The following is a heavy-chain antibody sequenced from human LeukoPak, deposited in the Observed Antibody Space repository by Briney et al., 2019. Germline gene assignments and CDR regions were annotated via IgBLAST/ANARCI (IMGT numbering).Heavy chain of an antibody. CDR2: IHSDGSST. J-gene: IGHJ4*02. Sequence: SGGSLRLSCAASGFTFSRYWMHWVRQAPGKGLVWVSRIHSDGSSTTYADSVKGRFTISRDNAKNTLYLQMNGLRAEDTAVYYCARGWEMATIGHDYWGQGTLVTVSS. D-gene: IGHD5-24*01. CDR3: ARGWEMATIGHDY. CDR1: GFTFSRYW. V-gene: IGHV3-74*01.